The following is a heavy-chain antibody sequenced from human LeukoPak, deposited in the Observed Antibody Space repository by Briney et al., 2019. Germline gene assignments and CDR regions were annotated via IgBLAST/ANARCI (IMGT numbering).Heavy chain of an antibody. CDR2: ISYDGSNK. V-gene: IGHV3-30*18. J-gene: IGHJ4*02. CDR1: GFTFSSYG. D-gene: IGHD6-6*01. Sequence: GGSLRLSCAASGFTFSSYGMHWVRQAPGKGLEWVAVISYDGSNKYYAGSVKGRFTISRDNSKNTLYLQMNSLRAEDTAVYYCAKKRALGEVEYSSSYFDYWGQGTLVTVSS. CDR3: AKKRALGEVEYSSSYFDY.